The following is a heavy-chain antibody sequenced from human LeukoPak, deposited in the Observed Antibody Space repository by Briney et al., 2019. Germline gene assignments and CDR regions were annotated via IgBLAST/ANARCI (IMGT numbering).Heavy chain of an antibody. D-gene: IGHD1-14*01. CDR1: GFTFSDAW. Sequence: GGSLRLSCAASGFTFSDAWMTWVRQAPGKGLEWVGRIKSKADGGTTDYAAPVNGRFTISRDASENTLYLQMSSLKTEDTAVYYCTTGISSVLFWGQGTLVTVSS. CDR3: TTGISSVLF. CDR2: IKSKADGGTT. J-gene: IGHJ4*02. V-gene: IGHV3-15*01.